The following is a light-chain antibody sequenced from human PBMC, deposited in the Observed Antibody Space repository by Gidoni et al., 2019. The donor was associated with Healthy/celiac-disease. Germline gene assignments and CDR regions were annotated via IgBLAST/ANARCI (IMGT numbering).Light chain of an antibody. J-gene: IGKJ1*01. CDR3: QQYYSTPWT. V-gene: IGKV4-1*01. CDR2: WAS. Sequence: DIVMTQSPDSLAVSLGERATINCKSSQSVLYSSNNKNYLAWYQQKPGQPPKLLIYWASTRASWVPDRCSGSGSGTDFTLTISSLQAEDVAVYYCQQYYSTPWTFGQGTKVEIK. CDR1: QSVLYSSNNKNY.